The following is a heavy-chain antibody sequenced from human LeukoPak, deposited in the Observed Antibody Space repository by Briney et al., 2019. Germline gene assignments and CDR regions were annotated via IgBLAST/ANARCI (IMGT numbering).Heavy chain of an antibody. D-gene: IGHD3-3*01. J-gene: IGHJ6*03. CDR3: ARVATYYDFWSGYYNYYYYMDV. CDR1: GGSISSSSYY. V-gene: IGHV4-61*05. Sequence: PSETLSLNCTVSGGSISSSSYYWGWIRQSPGKGLEWIGYIYYSGSTNYNPSLKSRVTISVDTSKNQFSLKLSSVTAADTAVYYCARVATYYDFWSGYYNYYYYMDVGGKGTTVTVSS. CDR2: IYYSGST.